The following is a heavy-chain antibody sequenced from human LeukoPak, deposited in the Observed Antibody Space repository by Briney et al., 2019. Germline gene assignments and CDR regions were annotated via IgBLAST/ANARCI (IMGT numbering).Heavy chain of an antibody. Sequence: SETLSLTCTVSGGSISSGSYYWSWIRQPAGKGLEWIGRIYTSGSTNYNPSLKSRVTISVDTSKNQFSLKLSSVTAADTAVYYCARLWSSGDYVFDYWGQGTLVTVSS. CDR2: IYTSGST. D-gene: IGHD4-17*01. CDR1: GGSISSGSYY. CDR3: ARLWSSGDYVFDY. J-gene: IGHJ4*02. V-gene: IGHV4-61*02.